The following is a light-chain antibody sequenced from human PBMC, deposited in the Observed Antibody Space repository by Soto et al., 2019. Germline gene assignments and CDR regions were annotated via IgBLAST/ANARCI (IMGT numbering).Light chain of an antibody. CDR2: RSN. J-gene: IGLJ2*01. Sequence: QSALTQPPSASGTPGQRVTISCSGSSSNIGSNYVYWYQQLPGTAPKLLIYRSNQRPSGVPDRFSGSKSGTSASLAISGLRSEDEADYYCAAWDDSLSGGVFGGGTKLTVL. V-gene: IGLV1-47*01. CDR3: AAWDDSLSGGV. CDR1: SSNIGSNY.